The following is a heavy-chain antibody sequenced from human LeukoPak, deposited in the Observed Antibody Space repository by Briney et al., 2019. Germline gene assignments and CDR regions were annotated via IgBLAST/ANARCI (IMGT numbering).Heavy chain of an antibody. D-gene: IGHD1/OR15-1a*01. CDR1: GDSISSASFY. CDR3: ARLTGTYLDY. CDR2: IYYSGNT. V-gene: IGHV4-61*01. Sequence: SETLSLTCTVSGDSISSASFYWGWIRQPPGKGLEWIGYIYYSGNTNYNPSFKSRVTISVGTSKNQFSLKLSSVTAADTAVYYCARLTGTYLDYWGQGTLVTVSS. J-gene: IGHJ4*02.